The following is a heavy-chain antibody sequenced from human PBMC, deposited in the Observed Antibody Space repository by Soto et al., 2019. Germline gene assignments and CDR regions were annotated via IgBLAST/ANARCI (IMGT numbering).Heavy chain of an antibody. V-gene: IGHV3-7*03. CDR3: ARFTWIQLWPDAFDI. CDR1: GFTFSSYW. D-gene: IGHD5-18*01. Sequence: GGSLRLSCAASGFTFSSYWMSWVRQAPGKGLEWVANIKQDGSEKYYVDSVKGRFTISRDNAKNSLYLQMNSLRAEDTAVYYCARFTWIQLWPDAFDIWGQGTMVTVS. J-gene: IGHJ3*02. CDR2: IKQDGSEK.